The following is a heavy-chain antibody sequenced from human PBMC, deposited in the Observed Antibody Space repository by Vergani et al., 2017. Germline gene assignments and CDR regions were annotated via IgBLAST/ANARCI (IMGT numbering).Heavy chain of an antibody. J-gene: IGHJ4*02. D-gene: IGHD4-23*01. CDR2: IYYSGST. CDR1: GGSISSYY. Sequence: QVQLQESGPGLVKPSETLSLTCTVSGGSISSYYWSWIRQPPGKGLEWIGYIYYSGSTNYNPSLKSRVTISVDTSKNQFSLKLSSVTAADTALYYCARTDYGGNVLFWGQGTLVTVSS. V-gene: IGHV4-59*01. CDR3: ARTDYGGNVLF.